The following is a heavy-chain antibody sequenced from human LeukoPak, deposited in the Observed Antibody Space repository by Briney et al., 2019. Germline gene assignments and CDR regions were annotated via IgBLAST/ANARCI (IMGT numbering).Heavy chain of an antibody. CDR3: ARAVGRSSSSGFDP. D-gene: IGHD6-6*01. CDR2: INPNSGGS. J-gene: IGHJ5*02. V-gene: IGHV1-2*02. Sequence: ASVKVSCKAPGYTFTGYYMHWVRQAPGQGLEWMGWINPNSGGSNYAQKFQGRVTMTRDTSISTAYMELSRLRSDDTAVYYCARAVGRSSSSGFDPWGQGTLVTVSS. CDR1: GYTFTGYY.